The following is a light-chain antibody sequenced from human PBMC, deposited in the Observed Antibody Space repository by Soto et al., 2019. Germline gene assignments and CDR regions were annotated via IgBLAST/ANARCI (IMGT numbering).Light chain of an antibody. V-gene: IGKV1-5*01. CDR1: QSITYW. CDR2: DAS. Sequence: DIQMTQSPFTLSASVGDRVTITCRASQSITYWLAWYQQKPGKAPKLLIYDASILESGVPSRFSGTGSGTEFTLTISSLQPDDFATYYCQQYNSYSPVTFGPGTKVQIK. CDR3: QQYNSYSPVT. J-gene: IGKJ3*01.